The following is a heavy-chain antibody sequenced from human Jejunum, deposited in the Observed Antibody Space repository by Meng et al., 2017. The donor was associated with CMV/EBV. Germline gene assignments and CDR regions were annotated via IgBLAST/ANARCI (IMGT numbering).Heavy chain of an antibody. D-gene: IGHD2-21*02. CDR3: ARDGGLDCGGDCYFDH. Sequence: QRQLQESGPGLVKPSGTLFLICTVSGVSIRSYYWSWIRLPAGKGLEWIGRIYTSGSTNYNPSLKSRVTMSLDTPKNQFSLKLTSVTAADTALYFCARDGGLDCGGDCYFDHWGQGILVTVSS. J-gene: IGHJ4*02. V-gene: IGHV4-4*07. CDR1: GVSIRSYY. CDR2: IYTSGST.